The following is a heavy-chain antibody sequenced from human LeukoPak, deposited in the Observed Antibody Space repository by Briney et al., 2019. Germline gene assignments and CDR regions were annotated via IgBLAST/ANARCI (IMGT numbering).Heavy chain of an antibody. Sequence: SETLSLTCTVSGDSVSGRNYYWGWIRQSPGKGLEWIGSIYFTGGAYSNPSLRSRLTMSADSSKSQFSLKLNSATATDTSTYFCARGQQCTWRGFEFWGQGILVTVS. J-gene: IGHJ4*02. D-gene: IGHD1-1*01. CDR3: ARGQQCTWRGFEF. V-gene: IGHV4-39*01. CDR2: IYFTGGA. CDR1: GDSVSGRNYY.